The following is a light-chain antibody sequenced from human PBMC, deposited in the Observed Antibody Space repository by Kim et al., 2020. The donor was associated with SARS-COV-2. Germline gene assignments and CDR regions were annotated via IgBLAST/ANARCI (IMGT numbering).Light chain of an antibody. CDR2: DVT. Sequence: GGSITISCSGSSSDSGGYNYVSWYQQHPGKAPKLMIYDVTKRPAGVSDRFSGSKSANMASLTIFGLQAEDEADYYCSSYTTTSAVVFGGGTQLTVL. CDR1: SSDSGGYNY. CDR3: SSYTTTSAVV. J-gene: IGLJ2*01. V-gene: IGLV2-14*03.